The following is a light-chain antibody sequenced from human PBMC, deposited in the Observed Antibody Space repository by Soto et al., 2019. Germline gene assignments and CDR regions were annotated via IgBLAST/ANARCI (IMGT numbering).Light chain of an antibody. CDR3: QQYNNWPPSIT. Sequence: EIVMTQSPATLSVSPGERVILSCRASQSISSNLAWYQQKPGQAPRLLIYGASTRATGIPARFSGSGSGTEFTLTISSLQSEDFAVYYCQQYNNWPPSITFGQGTRLEIK. CDR2: GAS. CDR1: QSISSN. V-gene: IGKV3-15*01. J-gene: IGKJ5*01.